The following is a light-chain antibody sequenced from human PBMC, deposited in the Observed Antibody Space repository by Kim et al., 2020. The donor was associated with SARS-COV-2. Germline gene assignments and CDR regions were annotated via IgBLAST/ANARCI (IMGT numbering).Light chain of an antibody. CDR1: SLRSYY. CDR3: QSRNSGGNVV. V-gene: IGLV3-19*01. J-gene: IGLJ2*01. Sequence: SSELTQDSAVSVALGQTVRITCQGDSLRSYYATWYQQKPRQAPVLVIYGRNNRPSGIPDRFSGSTSGNTAFLTIRGAQAEEEAGFYCQSRNSGGNVVFGGGTQLTVL. CDR2: GRN.